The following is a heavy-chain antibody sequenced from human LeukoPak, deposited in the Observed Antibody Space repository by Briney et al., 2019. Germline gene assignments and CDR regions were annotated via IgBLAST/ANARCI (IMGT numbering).Heavy chain of an antibody. CDR1: GFTFSSYA. Sequence: GGSLRLSCAASGFTFSSYAMSWVRQAPGKGLEWVSAISGSGGSTYYADSVKGQFTISRDNSKNTLYLQMNSLRAEDTAVYYCAKYSSSWYVAAFDYWGQGTLVTVSS. CDR3: AKYSSSWYVAAFDY. V-gene: IGHV3-23*01. J-gene: IGHJ4*02. D-gene: IGHD6-13*01. CDR2: ISGSGGST.